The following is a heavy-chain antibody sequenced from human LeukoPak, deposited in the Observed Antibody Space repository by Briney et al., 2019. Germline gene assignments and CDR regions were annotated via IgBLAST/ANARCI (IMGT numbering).Heavy chain of an antibody. Sequence: GASVKVSCTVSGYTLTELSMHWVRQAPGKGLEWMGGFDPEDGETIYAQKFQGRVTMTEDTSTDTAYMELSSLRSEDTAVYYCATDSPLRRGSPLYYFDYWGQGTLVTVSS. CDR2: FDPEDGET. CDR1: GYTLTELS. J-gene: IGHJ4*02. V-gene: IGHV1-24*01. CDR3: ATDSPLRRGSPLYYFDY. D-gene: IGHD3-3*01.